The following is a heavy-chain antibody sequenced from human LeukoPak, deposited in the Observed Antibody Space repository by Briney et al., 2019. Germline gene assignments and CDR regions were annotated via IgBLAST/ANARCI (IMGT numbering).Heavy chain of an antibody. D-gene: IGHD3-10*01. CDR3: ARQTGSGLFSLP. Sequence: PSETLSLTCTVSGTSINSFYWSWFRQPPGKGLEWIGSIYFSGGTYYNASLKSRVTISVDTSKNQFSLRLSSVTAADTAVYYCARQTGSGLFSLPGGQGTLVTVSS. V-gene: IGHV4-59*05. CDR2: IYFSGGT. CDR1: GTSINSFY. J-gene: IGHJ4*02.